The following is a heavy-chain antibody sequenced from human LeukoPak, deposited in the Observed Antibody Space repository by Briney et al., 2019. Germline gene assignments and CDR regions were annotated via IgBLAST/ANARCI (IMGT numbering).Heavy chain of an antibody. D-gene: IGHD3-10*01. V-gene: IGHV1-69*13. CDR2: IIPIFGTA. J-gene: IGHJ6*02. CDR3: ARAATYYYGSGSSSPYGMDV. CDR1: GYTFTSNY. Sequence: SVKVSCKASGYTFTSNYIHWVRQAPGQGLEWMGGIIPIFGTANYAQKFQGRVTITADESTSTAYMELSSLRSEDTAVYYCARAATYYYGSGSSSPYGMDVWGQGTTVTVSS.